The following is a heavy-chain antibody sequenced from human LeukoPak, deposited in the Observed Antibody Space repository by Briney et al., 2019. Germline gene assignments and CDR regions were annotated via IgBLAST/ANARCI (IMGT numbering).Heavy chain of an antibody. CDR1: GFTFSSYE. Sequence: GGSLRLSCAASGFTFSSYEMNWVRQAPGKGLEWVSYISSSGSTIYYADSVKGRFTISRDNAKNSLYLQMNSLRAEDTAVYYCARKAGYYCGSGDYWGQGTLVTVSS. V-gene: IGHV3-48*03. D-gene: IGHD3-10*01. J-gene: IGHJ4*02. CDR2: ISSSGSTI. CDR3: ARKAGYYCGSGDY.